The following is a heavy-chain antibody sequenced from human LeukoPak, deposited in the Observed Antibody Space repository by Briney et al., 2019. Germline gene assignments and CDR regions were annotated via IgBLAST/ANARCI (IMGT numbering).Heavy chain of an antibody. CDR2: INPSGVST. CDR1: GYTFTSYY. D-gene: IGHD2-21*02. Sequence: ASVKVSCKASGYTFTSYYMHWVRQAPGQGLEWLGIINPSGVSTSYEQKFQGRVTMTRDMSTSTVYMELSSLRSEDTAVYYCARDFRLCGGDCYSSSGYYYYYYMDVWGKGTTVTVSS. CDR3: ARDFRLCGGDCYSSSGYYYYYYMDV. V-gene: IGHV1-46*01. J-gene: IGHJ6*03.